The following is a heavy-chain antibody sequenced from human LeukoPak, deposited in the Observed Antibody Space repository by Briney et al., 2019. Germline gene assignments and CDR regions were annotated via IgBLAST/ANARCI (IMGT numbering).Heavy chain of an antibody. D-gene: IGHD5-24*01. J-gene: IGHJ4*02. V-gene: IGHV3-72*01. CDR1: GFTFNDHY. CDR3: TSRDGYNGY. CDR2: IRNRANSYST. Sequence: TGGSLRLSCAASGFTFNDHYMAWVRQAPGKGLEWVGRIRNRANSYSTSYAASVKGRFTISRDDSKNSVYLQMDSLKTEDTAVYYCTSRDGYNGYWGQGTLVTVSS.